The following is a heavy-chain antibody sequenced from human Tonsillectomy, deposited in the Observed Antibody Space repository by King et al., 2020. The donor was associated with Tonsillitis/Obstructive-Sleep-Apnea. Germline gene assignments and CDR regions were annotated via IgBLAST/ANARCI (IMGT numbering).Heavy chain of an antibody. CDR3: ARGVSTNCYNY. J-gene: IGHJ4*02. CDR1: GGSISIYY. V-gene: IGHV4-59*01. Sequence: VQLQESGPGLVKPSETLSFTCTVSGGSISIYYCSWIRKSPGKGLEWSGHIYYNGNTNYNPSLNSRVTISVDTSKNQFSQKLSSVTAADTAVYYCARGVSTNCYNYWGQGTLVAVSS. CDR2: IYYNGNT. D-gene: IGHD2-2*02.